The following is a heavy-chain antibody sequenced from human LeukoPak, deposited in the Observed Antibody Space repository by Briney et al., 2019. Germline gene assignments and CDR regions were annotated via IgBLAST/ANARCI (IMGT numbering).Heavy chain of an antibody. D-gene: IGHD6-6*01. CDR1: GGSISSGGYY. V-gene: IGHV4-31*11. J-gene: IGHJ4*02. Sequence: SETLSLTCAVYGGSISSGGYYWSWIRQHPGKGLEWIGYIYYSGSTYYNPSLKSRVTISVDTSKNQFSLKLSSVTAADTAVYYCAGEYSSSSGRFDYWGQGTLVTVSS. CDR3: AGEYSSSSGRFDY. CDR2: IYYSGST.